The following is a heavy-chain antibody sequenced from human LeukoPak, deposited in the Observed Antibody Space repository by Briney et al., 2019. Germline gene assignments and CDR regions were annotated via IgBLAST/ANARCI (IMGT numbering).Heavy chain of an antibody. V-gene: IGHV4-39*07. CDR2: INHSGST. D-gene: IGHD5-18*01. Sequence: SETLSLTCTVSGGSISSGGYYWSWIRQLPGKGLEWIGEINHSGSTNYNPSLKSRVTISVDTSKNQFSLKLSSVTAADTAVYYCARGTYSYDAFDIWGQGTMVTVSS. CDR3: ARGTYSYDAFDI. CDR1: GGSISSGGYY. J-gene: IGHJ3*02.